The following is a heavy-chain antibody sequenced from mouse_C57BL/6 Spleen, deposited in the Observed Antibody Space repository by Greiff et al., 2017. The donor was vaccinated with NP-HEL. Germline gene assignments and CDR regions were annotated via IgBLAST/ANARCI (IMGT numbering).Heavy chain of an antibody. CDR2: IYPGDGDT. CDR3: ARTVPFDY. J-gene: IGHJ2*01. V-gene: IGHV1-82*01. Sequence: QVQLQQSGPELVKPGASVKISCKASGYAFSSSWMNWVKQRPGKGLEWIGRIYPGDGDTNYNGKFKGKATLTADKSSSTAYMQRSGLASEDSAVYICARTVPFDYWGQGTTLTVSS. CDR1: GYAFSSSW.